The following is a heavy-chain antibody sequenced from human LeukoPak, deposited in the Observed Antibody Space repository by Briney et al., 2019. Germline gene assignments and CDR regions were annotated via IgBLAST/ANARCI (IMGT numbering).Heavy chain of an antibody. CDR1: GFTFSTYA. Sequence: GGSLRLSCAASGFTFSTYAMSWVRLPPGTGLEWLSIIRGSAATTYYADSVKGRFTVSRDNSKNTLYLQMNSLRAEDTAVYYCANIRAAGETDSWGQGTLVTVSS. CDR2: IRGSAATT. J-gene: IGHJ4*02. CDR3: ANIRAAGETDS. D-gene: IGHD3-3*02. V-gene: IGHV3-23*01.